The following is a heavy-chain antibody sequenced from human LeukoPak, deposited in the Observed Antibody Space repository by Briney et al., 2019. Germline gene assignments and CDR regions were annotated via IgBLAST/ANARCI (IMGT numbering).Heavy chain of an antibody. CDR2: IYYSGST. D-gene: IGHD6-6*01. V-gene: IGHV4-31*03. J-gene: IGHJ4*02. Sequence: PSETLSLTCTVSGGSISSGGYYWSWIRQHPGKGLEWIGYIYYSGSTYYNPSLKSRVTISVDTSKNPFSLKLSSVTAADTAVYYCARMRSSRGFDYWGQGTLVTVSS. CDR1: GGSISSGGYY. CDR3: ARMRSSRGFDY.